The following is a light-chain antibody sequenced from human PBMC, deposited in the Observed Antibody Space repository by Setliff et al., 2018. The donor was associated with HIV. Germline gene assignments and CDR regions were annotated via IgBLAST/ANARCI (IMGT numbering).Light chain of an antibody. CDR2: ELS. CDR3: ASYAGDGVHDIYV. CDR1: SSDIGSHNH. J-gene: IGLJ1*01. Sequence: LTQPPSASGSPGQSVAISCTGTSSDIGSHNHVSWYQQYPGKAPKLMIYELSQRPSGVPDRFSGFKSGNTASLTVSGLQAEDEADYYCASYAGDGVHDIYVFGTGTKVTVL. V-gene: IGLV2-8*01.